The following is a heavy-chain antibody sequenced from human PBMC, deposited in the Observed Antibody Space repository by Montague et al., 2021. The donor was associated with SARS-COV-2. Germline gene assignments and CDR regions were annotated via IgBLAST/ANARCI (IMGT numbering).Heavy chain of an antibody. J-gene: IGHJ4*02. V-gene: IGHV5-51*01. CDR1: GYSFTSYW. Sequence: QSGAEVKKPGESLKISCKGSGYSFTSYWIGWVRQMPGKGLEWMGIIYPGDSDTRYSPSFQGQVTISADKSISTAYLQWSSLKASDTAMYYCARHLIDDSSGYYYGGYWGQGTLVTVSS. CDR2: IYPGDSDT. CDR3: ARHLIDDSSGYYYGGY. D-gene: IGHD3-22*01.